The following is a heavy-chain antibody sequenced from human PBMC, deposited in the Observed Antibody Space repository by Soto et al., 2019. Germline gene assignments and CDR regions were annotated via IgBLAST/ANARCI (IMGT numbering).Heavy chain of an antibody. CDR2: INPNTGAT. D-gene: IGHD1-26*01. CDR1: GYTFTNYF. CDR3: ARGNYYSARPGFED. V-gene: IGHV1-2*04. J-gene: IGHJ4*02. Sequence: QVQLVQSGAEVKKPGASVKVSCKASGYTFTNYFIHWVRQAPGQGRAWMGCINPNTGATNHAQNFQDWVTMSRDRSTSTAYMELSRLRSDDTVVYYCARGNYYSARPGFEDWGQGTLVTVSS.